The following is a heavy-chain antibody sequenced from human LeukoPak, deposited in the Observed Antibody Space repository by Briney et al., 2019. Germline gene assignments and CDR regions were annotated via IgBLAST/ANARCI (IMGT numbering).Heavy chain of an antibody. V-gene: IGHV1-24*01. CDR3: ARVPVAGSWFDP. D-gene: IGHD6-19*01. CDR2: FDPEDGET. Sequence: RASVKVSCKVSGYTLTELSMHWVRQAPGKGLEWMGGFDPEDGETIYAQKFQGRVTMTEDTSADTAYMELRSLRSDDTAVYYCARVPVAGSWFDPWGQGTLVTVSS. CDR1: GYTLTELS. J-gene: IGHJ5*02.